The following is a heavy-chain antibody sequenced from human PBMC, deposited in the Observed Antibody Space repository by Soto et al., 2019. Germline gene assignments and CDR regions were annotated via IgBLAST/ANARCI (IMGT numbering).Heavy chain of an antibody. D-gene: IGHD4-17*01. CDR1: GYTFTSYG. CDR2: INPSGGST. J-gene: IGHJ4*02. Sequence: GASVKVSCKASGYTFTSYGISWVRQAPGQGLEWMGIINPSGGSTSYARKFQGRVTMTRDTSTSTVYMELSSLRSEDTAVYYCASLQGGTVTSDYWGQGTLVTVSS. CDR3: ASLQGGTVTSDY. V-gene: IGHV1-46*01.